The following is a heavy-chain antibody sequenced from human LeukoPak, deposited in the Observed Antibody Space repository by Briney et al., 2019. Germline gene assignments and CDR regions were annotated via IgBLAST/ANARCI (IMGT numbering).Heavy chain of an antibody. D-gene: IGHD3-3*01. J-gene: IGHJ4*02. CDR1: GGSFSGYY. Sequence: SETLSLTCAVYGGSFSGYYWTWIRQPPGKGLEWNGSIYYSGSTYYNPSLKSRVTISVDTSKNQFSLKLSSVTAADTAVYYCARSLPITYYDVWSGYYSPFDYWGQGTLVTVSS. CDR2: IYYSGST. CDR3: ARSLPITYYDVWSGYYSPFDY. V-gene: IGHV4-34*01.